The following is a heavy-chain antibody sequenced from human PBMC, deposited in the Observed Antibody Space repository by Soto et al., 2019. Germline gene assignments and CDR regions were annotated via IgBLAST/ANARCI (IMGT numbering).Heavy chain of an antibody. CDR3: AKDGVAVAGD. CDR2: MNQDGSEK. D-gene: IGHD6-19*01. Sequence: EVQLVESGGGLVRPGGSLRLSCAASGFTFSSYWMSWVRQTPGKGLEWVANMNQDGSEKYYVDSVKGRFTISRDNAKNSLYLQMNSLRAEDTAVYYCAKDGVAVAGDWGQGTLVTVSS. J-gene: IGHJ4*02. V-gene: IGHV3-7*01. CDR1: GFTFSSYW.